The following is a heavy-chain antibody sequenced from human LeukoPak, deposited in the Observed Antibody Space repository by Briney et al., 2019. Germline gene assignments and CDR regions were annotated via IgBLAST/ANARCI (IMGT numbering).Heavy chain of an antibody. CDR3: ARGFSGYDYPHYYYYMGV. V-gene: IGHV4-38-2*02. Sequence: SETLSLTCTVSGYSISSGYYWGWIRQPPGKGLEWIGSIYHSGSTYYNPSLKSRVTISVDTSKNQFSLKLSSVTAADTAVYYCARGFSGYDYPHYYYYMGVWGKGTTVTVSS. CDR2: IYHSGST. CDR1: GYSISSGYY. J-gene: IGHJ6*03. D-gene: IGHD5-12*01.